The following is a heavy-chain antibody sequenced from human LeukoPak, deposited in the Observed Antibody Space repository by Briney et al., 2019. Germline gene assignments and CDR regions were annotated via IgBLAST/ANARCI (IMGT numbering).Heavy chain of an antibody. CDR1: GFTFSSYA. CDR3: AKGEDGYSHNWFDS. V-gene: IGHV3-23*01. D-gene: IGHD5-24*01. Sequence: KSGGSLRLSCAASGFTFSSYAMSWVRQAPGKGLEWVSTIGGSGGSTYYADSVKGRFTISRDISKNTLYVQMNSLRAEDTAVYYCAKGEDGYSHNWFDSWGQGTLVTVSS. J-gene: IGHJ5*01. CDR2: IGGSGGST.